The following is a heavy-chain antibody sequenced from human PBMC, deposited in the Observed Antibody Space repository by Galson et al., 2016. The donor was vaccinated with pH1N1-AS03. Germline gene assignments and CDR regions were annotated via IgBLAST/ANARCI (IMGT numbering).Heavy chain of an antibody. J-gene: IGHJ5*02. CDR2: IGSIDSSK. V-gene: IGHV3-23*01. D-gene: IGHD3/OR15-3a*01. CDR1: GFTFNIYA. CDR3: ARGTGSPHWFDP. Sequence: SLRLSCAASGFTFNIYAMNWVRQAPGKGLEWVSGIGSIDSSKWYAESVKGRFTVSRDNSKNTVYLQLNSLRAEDTAIYYCARGTGSPHWFDPWGQGTFVTVSA.